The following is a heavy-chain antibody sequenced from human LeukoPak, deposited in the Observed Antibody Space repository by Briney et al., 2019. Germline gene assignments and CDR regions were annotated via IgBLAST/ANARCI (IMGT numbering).Heavy chain of an antibody. Sequence: SVKVSCKASGGTFSSYAISWVRQAPGQGLEWMGRIIPILGIANYAQKFQGRVTITADKSTSTAYMELSSLRSGDTAVYYCARDYGSGISDYWGQGTLVTVSS. D-gene: IGHD3-10*01. J-gene: IGHJ4*02. CDR1: GGTFSSYA. CDR2: IIPILGIA. V-gene: IGHV1-69*04. CDR3: ARDYGSGISDY.